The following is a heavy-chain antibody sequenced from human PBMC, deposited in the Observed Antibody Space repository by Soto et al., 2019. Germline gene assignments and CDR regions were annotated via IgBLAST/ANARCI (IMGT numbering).Heavy chain of an antibody. Sequence: PSETLSLTCSVSGGSISSGAYYWNWIRQHPRKGLEWIGYIYYSGTTYYNPSLGSRVSISADTSKNQFSLKLNSVTVADTAVYYCARNPSHLCASTRCHAFDIWGQGTMVTVSS. CDR1: GGSISSGAYY. CDR3: ARNPSHLCASTRCHAFDI. D-gene: IGHD2-2*01. J-gene: IGHJ3*02. CDR2: IYYSGTT. V-gene: IGHV4-31*03.